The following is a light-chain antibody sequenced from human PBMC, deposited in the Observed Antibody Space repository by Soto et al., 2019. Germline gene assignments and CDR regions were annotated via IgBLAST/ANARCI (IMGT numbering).Light chain of an antibody. CDR3: AAWDDSLNGPV. J-gene: IGLJ3*02. Sequence: QSVLTQPPSASGTPGQRVTISCSGSSSNIGPNTVNWYQQLPGTAPKLLIYTNNQRPPGVPDRFSGSKSGTSASLAIYGLQSEDEADYYCAAWDDSLNGPVFGGGTQLTVL. CDR2: TNN. V-gene: IGLV1-44*01. CDR1: SSNIGPNT.